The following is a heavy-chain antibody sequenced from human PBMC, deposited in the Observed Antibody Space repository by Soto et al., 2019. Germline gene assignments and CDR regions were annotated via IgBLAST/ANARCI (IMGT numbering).Heavy chain of an antibody. CDR3: ARKAYHFDGNSFGY. CDR2: IYPVDSNT. CDR1: GYSFTNYW. Sequence: PGKSLKISCKASGYSFTNYWIGWVRQMSGKDLEWMGVIYPVDSNTKFSPSFQGQVTMSVDNSISTAYLHWISLKASDTAIYYCARKAYHFDGNSFGYWGQGALVTVSS. J-gene: IGHJ4*02. D-gene: IGHD3-9*01. V-gene: IGHV5-51*01.